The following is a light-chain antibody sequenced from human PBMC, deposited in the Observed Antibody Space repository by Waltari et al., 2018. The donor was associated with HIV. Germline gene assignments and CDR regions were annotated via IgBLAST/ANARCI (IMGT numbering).Light chain of an antibody. J-gene: IGKJ4*01. CDR1: QSLSNTY. Sequence: TLSLSPGERATLSCRASQSLSNTYLAWYQQRPGQAPRLLIFGASGRATGIPDRFSGSGSGTDFTLTISRLEPEDFAVYHCQQYDSSPLTFGGGTKVEIK. V-gene: IGKV3-20*01. CDR3: QQYDSSPLT. CDR2: GAS.